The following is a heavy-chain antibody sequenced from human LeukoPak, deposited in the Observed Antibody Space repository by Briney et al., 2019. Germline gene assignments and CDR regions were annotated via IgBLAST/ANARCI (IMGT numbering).Heavy chain of an antibody. D-gene: IGHD3-3*01. J-gene: IGHJ4*02. Sequence: GASVKVSCKASGYTFTSYAMHWVRQAPGQRLEWMGWINAGNGNTKYSQKFQGRVTITRDTSASTAYMELSSLRSEDTAVYYCARGAPKAQYYDFWSGTLGYWGQGTLVTVSS. V-gene: IGHV1-3*01. CDR2: INAGNGNT. CDR1: GYTFTSYA. CDR3: ARGAPKAQYYDFWSGTLGY.